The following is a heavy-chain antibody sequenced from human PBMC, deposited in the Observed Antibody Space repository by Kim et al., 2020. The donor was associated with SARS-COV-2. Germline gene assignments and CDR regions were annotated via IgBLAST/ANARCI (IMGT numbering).Heavy chain of an antibody. J-gene: IGHJ5*02. D-gene: IGHD3-3*01. CDR3: TRDFSTSSDLSWFDP. CDR2: ISDDGGSS. Sequence: GGSLRLSCAASGFTFSRHWMHWVRQAPGKGLEWISRISDDGGSSGYADSVRGRFTISRDNAKNTLYLQMSGLRADDTAVYYCTRDFSTSSDLSWFDPWGQGTLVIVSS. V-gene: IGHV3-74*01. CDR1: GFTFSRHW.